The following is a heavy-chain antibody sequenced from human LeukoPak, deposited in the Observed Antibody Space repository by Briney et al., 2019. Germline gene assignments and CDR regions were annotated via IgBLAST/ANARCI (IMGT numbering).Heavy chain of an antibody. J-gene: IGHJ4*02. CDR1: GFTFSSYE. Sequence: GGSLRLSCAASGFTFSSYEMNWVRQAPGKGLEWVSYISSSGSTIYYADSVKGRFTISRDNAKNSLYLQMNSLGAEDTAVYYCARDPKDNWNDNDYWGQGTLVTVSS. CDR2: ISSSGSTI. V-gene: IGHV3-48*03. CDR3: ARDPKDNWNDNDY. D-gene: IGHD1-20*01.